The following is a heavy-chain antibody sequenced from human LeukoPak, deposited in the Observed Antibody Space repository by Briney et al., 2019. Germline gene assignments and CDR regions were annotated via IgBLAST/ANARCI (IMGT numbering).Heavy chain of an antibody. CDR1: GFTFSGYY. J-gene: IGHJ4*02. D-gene: IGHD6-13*01. CDR3: ARDRAAAGVDY. CDR2: ISGSADAT. Sequence: GGSLRLSCAASGFTFSGYYMSWIRQAPGKGLEWISYISGSADATYYSDSVRGRFTISRDNAKTSLYLQMDSLRAEDTAVYYCARDRAAAGVDYWGQGTLVTVSS. V-gene: IGHV3-11*01.